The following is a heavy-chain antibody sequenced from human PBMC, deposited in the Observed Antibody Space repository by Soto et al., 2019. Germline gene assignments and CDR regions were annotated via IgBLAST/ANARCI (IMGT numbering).Heavy chain of an antibody. CDR3: ARVAADIASWLDP. J-gene: IGHJ5*02. Sequence: QGQLQESGPGLVKPSETLSLTCTVSGDSISTYNWGWIRQPPGKGLEWLGCIYYSGVTNYNPYLKSRVTISVDTPKKQLSLKLNSVTAADTAVYYCARVAADIASWLDPWGQGTLVTVSS. CDR1: GDSISTYN. V-gene: IGHV4-59*01. CDR2: IYYSGVT. D-gene: IGHD5-12*01.